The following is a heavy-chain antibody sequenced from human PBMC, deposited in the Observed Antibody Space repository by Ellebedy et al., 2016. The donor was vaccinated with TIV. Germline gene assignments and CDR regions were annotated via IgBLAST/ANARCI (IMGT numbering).Heavy chain of an antibody. CDR3: ATDVFYRLDV. Sequence: GGSLRLSXAASGSTFSASWMHWVRQAPGKGPVWVSHISSDGSVTTYVDSVKGRFTISRDNAKNTLYLQMNSLRVEDTAVYYCATDVFYRLDVWGQGTTVTVSS. V-gene: IGHV3-74*01. J-gene: IGHJ6*02. CDR2: ISSDGSVT. CDR1: GSTFSASW.